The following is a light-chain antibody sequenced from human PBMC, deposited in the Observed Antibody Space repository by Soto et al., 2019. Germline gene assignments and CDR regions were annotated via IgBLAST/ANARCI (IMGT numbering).Light chain of an antibody. J-gene: IGLJ2*01. CDR2: DTS. V-gene: IGLV7-46*01. Sequence: AVVTQEPSLTVSPGGTVTLTCGFSTGAVTSGHYPYWFQQKPGQAPRTLIYDTSNKHSWTPARFSGSLLGGKAALTLSGAQPEDEAEYYCLLSCSGARPVVFGGGTKLTVL. CDR1: TGAVTSGHY. CDR3: LLSCSGARPVV.